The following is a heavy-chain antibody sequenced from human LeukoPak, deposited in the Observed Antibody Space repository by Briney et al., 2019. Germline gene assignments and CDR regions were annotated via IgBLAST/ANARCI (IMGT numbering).Heavy chain of an antibody. D-gene: IGHD3-10*01. CDR3: AKVGGIGSGSYSRPIDY. Sequence: GGSLRLSCAASGFTFSSYAMSWVRQAPGKGLEWVSAISGSGGSTYYADSVKGRFTISRDNSKNTLYLQMNSLRAEDTAVYYCAKVGGIGSGSYSRPIDYWGQGTLVTVSS. CDR2: ISGSGGST. CDR1: GFTFSSYA. V-gene: IGHV3-23*01. J-gene: IGHJ4*02.